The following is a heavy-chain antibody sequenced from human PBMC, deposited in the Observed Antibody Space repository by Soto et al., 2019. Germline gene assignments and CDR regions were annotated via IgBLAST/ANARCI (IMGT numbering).Heavy chain of an antibody. D-gene: IGHD5-12*01. V-gene: IGHV4-39*01. CDR1: GGSISSSSYY. CDR3: ATADYSGYDWDYAFDI. J-gene: IGHJ3*02. CDR2: IYYSGST. Sequence: SETLSLTCTVSGGSISSSSYYWGWIRQPPGKGLEWIGSIYYSGSTYYNPSLKSRVTISVATSKNQFSLKLSSVTAADTAVYYCATADYSGYDWDYAFDIWGQGTMVTVSS.